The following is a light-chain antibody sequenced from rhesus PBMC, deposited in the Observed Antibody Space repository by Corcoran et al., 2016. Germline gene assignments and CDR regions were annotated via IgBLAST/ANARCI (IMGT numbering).Light chain of an antibody. J-gene: IGKJ1*01. CDR3: QQGYSYPWT. CDR1: QSLSNY. CDR2: RAS. V-gene: IGKV1S9*01. Sequence: DIQMTQSPSSLSASVGDRVTITCQASQSLSNYLNWYQQKPGKIPKLLIYRASSLQSGIPSRFSDSGSGTDFTLTISSLQPEDFATYYCQQGYSYPWTFGQGTKVEIK.